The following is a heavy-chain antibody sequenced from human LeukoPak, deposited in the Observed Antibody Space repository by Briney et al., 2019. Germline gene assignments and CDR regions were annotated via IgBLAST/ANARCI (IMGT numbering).Heavy chain of an antibody. V-gene: IGHV1-8*02. CDR3: ARSGPISLRF. D-gene: IGHD2/OR15-2a*01. CDR1: GGTFSSYA. J-gene: IGHJ4*02. Sequence: ASVKVSCKASGGTFSSYAINWVRQATGQGLEWMGWMNPKTDNTEYAQKFQGRVTLTWTTSISTAYMELSSLKSEDTAVYFCARSGPISLRFWGQGTLVTVSS. CDR2: MNPKTDNT.